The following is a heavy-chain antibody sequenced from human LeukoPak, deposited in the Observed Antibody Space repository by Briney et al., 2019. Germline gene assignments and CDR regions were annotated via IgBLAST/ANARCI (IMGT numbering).Heavy chain of an antibody. CDR1: GYTLTELS. J-gene: IGHJ4*02. CDR3: ATADSSGWYSNFDY. D-gene: IGHD6-19*01. Sequence: ASVKVSCKVSGYTLTELSMHWVRQAPGKGLEWVGGFDPEDGETIYAQKFQGRVTMTEDTSTDTAYRELSSLRSEDTAVYYCATADSSGWYSNFDYWGQGTLVTVSS. CDR2: FDPEDGET. V-gene: IGHV1-24*01.